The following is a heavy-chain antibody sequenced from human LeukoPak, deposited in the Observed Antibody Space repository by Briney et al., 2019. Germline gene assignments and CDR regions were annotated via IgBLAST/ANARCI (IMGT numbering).Heavy chain of an antibody. V-gene: IGHV4-59*12. CDR1: GGSISSYY. CDR3: ARGFATVTTAATSWFDP. D-gene: IGHD4-4*01. Sequence: SETLSLTCTVSGGSISSYYWSWIRQPPGKGLEWIGYIYYSGSTNYNPSLKSRVTISVDTSKNQFSLKLSSVTAADTAVYYCARGFATVTTAATSWFDPWGQGTLVTVSS. J-gene: IGHJ5*02. CDR2: IYYSGST.